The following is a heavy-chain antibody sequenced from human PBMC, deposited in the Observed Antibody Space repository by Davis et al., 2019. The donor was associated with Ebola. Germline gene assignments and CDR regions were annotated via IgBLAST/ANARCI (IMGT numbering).Heavy chain of an antibody. V-gene: IGHV3-53*01. CDR3: ARIAVAAGLDY. Sequence: GESLKISCAASGFTVSSNYMSWVRQAPGKGLEWVSVIYSGGSTYYADSVKGRFTISRDNAKNSLYLQMNSLRAEDTAVYYCARIAVAAGLDYWGQGTLVTVSS. CDR2: IYSGGST. CDR1: GFTVSSNY. D-gene: IGHD6-19*01. J-gene: IGHJ4*02.